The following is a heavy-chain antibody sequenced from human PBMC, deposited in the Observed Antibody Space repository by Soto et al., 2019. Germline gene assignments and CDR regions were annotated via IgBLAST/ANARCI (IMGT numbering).Heavy chain of an antibody. V-gene: IGHV3-74*01. CDR2: INSDGSST. CDR3: ARAGSPVDAFDI. CDR1: GFTFSSYW. J-gene: IGHJ3*02. Sequence: GGSLRLSCAASGFTFSSYWMHWVRQAPGKGLVWVSRINSDGSSTSYADSVKGRFTIFRDNAKNTLYLQMNSLRAEDTAVYYCARAGSPVDAFDIWGQGTMVTVSS. D-gene: IGHD1-1*01.